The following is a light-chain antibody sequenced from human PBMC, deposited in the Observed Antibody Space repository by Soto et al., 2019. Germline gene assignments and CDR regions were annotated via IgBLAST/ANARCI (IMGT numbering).Light chain of an antibody. CDR3: QVYGSSSKT. CDR2: GVS. CDR1: QSVSSN. V-gene: IGKV3-20*01. Sequence: DIVLTQSPGTLSLSPGERATLSCRASQSVSSNLAWYQQKPGQAPRLLIYGVSTGATGIPDRFSGSGSGTDFTLTISRLEPEDFAVYVCQVYGSSSKTCGQGTKGDIK. J-gene: IGKJ1*01.